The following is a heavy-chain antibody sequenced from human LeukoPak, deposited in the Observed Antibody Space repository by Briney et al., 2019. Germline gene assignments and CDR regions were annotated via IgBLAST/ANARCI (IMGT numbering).Heavy chain of an antibody. Sequence: GGSLRLSCVASGFTVSSNYMSWVRQAPGKGLEWVSVLYRDGPTYYADSVKDRFTISRDNSKNTLYLQMNSLRAEDTAVYYCARDSYSGDTRVRWFDPWGQGTLVTVSS. V-gene: IGHV3-66*01. CDR2: LYRDGPT. CDR3: ARDSYSGDTRVRWFDP. D-gene: IGHD4-17*01. CDR1: GFTVSSNY. J-gene: IGHJ5*02.